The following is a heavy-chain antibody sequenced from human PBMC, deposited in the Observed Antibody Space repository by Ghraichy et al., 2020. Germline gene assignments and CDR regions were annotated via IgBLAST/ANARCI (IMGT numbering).Heavy chain of an antibody. V-gene: IGHV4-38-2*01. CDR1: TYRISSSYF. J-gene: IGHJ4*02. Sequence: SETLSLTYALSTYRISSSYFCGWVRQPPGKGLEWIGSIYHSGATYYNPSLKSRVIISVETSKNPFSLKLSSVTAADTAVYYCANYNSWTANDWGQVSLV. D-gene: IGHD3-3*01. CDR3: ANYNSWTAND. CDR2: IYHSGAT.